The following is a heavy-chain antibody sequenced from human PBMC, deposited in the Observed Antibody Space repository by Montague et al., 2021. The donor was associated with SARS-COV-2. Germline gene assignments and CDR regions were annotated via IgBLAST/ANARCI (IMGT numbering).Heavy chain of an antibody. V-gene: IGHV4-59*01. D-gene: IGHD3-10*01. J-gene: IGHJ4*02. CDR3: ARVGNYLGVY. CDR1: GGSISSYY. CDR2: IYYSGST. Sequence: SETLSLTCTVSGGSISSYYWSWIRQPPGKGLEWIGYIYYSGSTNYNPSLKSRVTISVDTSKNQFSLKLKSMSAADTAVYYCARVGNYLGVYWGQGILVTVSS.